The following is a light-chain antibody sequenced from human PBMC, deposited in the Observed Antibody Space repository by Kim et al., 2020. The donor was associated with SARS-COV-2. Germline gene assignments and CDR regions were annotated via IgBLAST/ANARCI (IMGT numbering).Light chain of an antibody. V-gene: IGLV1-44*01. CDR2: NND. CDR1: RSNIGSNA. Sequence: QTVTIYWSGSRSNIGSNAVNWYQQLPGTPPKLRIYNNDQRPSGVPGRFSGFKSGTSGSLAISGLRSDDDSDYYCAVWDDSLSGWVFGGGTKLTVL. CDR3: AVWDDSLSGWV. J-gene: IGLJ3*02.